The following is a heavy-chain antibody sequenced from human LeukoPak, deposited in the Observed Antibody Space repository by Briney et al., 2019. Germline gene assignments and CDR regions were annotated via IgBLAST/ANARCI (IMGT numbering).Heavy chain of an antibody. Sequence: SETLSLTCTVSGGSVSSGSYYWSWIRQPPGKGLEWLGYIYYSGSTNYHPSLKSRVTISVDTSKNQFSLKLSSVTAADTAVYYCSRVVYSSILHWGQGTLVTVSS. V-gene: IGHV4-61*01. J-gene: IGHJ4*02. CDR1: GGSVSSGSYY. CDR3: SRVVYSSILH. CDR2: IYYSGST. D-gene: IGHD6-13*01.